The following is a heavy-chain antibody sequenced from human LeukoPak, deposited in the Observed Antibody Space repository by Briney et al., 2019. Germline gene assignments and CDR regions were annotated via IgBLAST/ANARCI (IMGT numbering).Heavy chain of an antibody. D-gene: IGHD2-15*01. J-gene: IGHJ4*02. CDR2: ISSSSSYI. Sequence: GGSLRLSCAASGFTFSSYSMNWVRQAPGKGLEWVSSISSSSSYIYYADSVKGRFTISRDNAKNSLYLQMNSLRAEDTAVYYCASDSYCSGGSCYPCFDYWGQGTLVTVSS. CDR1: GFTFSSYS. CDR3: ASDSYCSGGSCYPCFDY. V-gene: IGHV3-21*01.